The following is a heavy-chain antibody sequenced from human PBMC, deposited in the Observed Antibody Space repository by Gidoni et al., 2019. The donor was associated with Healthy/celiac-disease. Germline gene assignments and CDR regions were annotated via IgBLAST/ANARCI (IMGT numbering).Heavy chain of an antibody. CDR2: IKQDGSEK. V-gene: IGHV3-7*03. J-gene: IGHJ6*03. CDR3: ARDGEWELPLLGYYYYMDV. Sequence: EVQLVESGGGLVQPGGSLRLSCAASGFTFSSYWMSWVRQAPGKGLEWVANIKQDGSEKYYVDSVKGRFTISRDNAKNSLYLQMNSLRAEDTAVYYCARDGEWELPLLGYYYYMDVWGKGTTVTVSS. D-gene: IGHD1-26*01. CDR1: GFTFSSYW.